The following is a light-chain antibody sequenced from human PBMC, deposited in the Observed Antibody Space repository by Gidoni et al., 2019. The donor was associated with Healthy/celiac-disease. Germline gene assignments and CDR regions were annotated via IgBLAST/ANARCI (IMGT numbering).Light chain of an antibody. CDR3: QSYDSSNHRV. CDR2: EDN. Sequence: NFMLTPPHSVSESPGQTVTISCTRSSGSIASNYVQWYQQRPGSAPTTVIYEDNQRPSGVPDRFSGSIDSSSNSASLTISGLKTEDEADYYCQSYDSSNHRVFGGGTKLTVL. J-gene: IGLJ3*02. V-gene: IGLV6-57*04. CDR1: SGSIASNY.